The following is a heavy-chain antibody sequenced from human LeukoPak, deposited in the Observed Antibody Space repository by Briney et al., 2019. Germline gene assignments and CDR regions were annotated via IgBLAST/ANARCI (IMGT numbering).Heavy chain of an antibody. Sequence: SETLSLTCTVSGGSISSYYWSWIRQPAGKGLEWIGRIYTSGSTNYNPSLKSRVTMSVDTSNNQFSLKLSSVTAADTAVYYCARDYSYYYGSGSFDYYYYYMDVWGKGTTVTVSS. CDR3: ARDYSYYYGSGSFDYYYYYMDV. V-gene: IGHV4-4*07. CDR2: IYTSGST. CDR1: GGSISSYY. J-gene: IGHJ6*03. D-gene: IGHD3-10*01.